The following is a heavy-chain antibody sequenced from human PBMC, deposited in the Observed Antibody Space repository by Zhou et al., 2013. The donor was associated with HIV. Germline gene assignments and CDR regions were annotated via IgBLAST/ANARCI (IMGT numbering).Heavy chain of an antibody. CDR3: ARASGDSSGYYVRYFQH. D-gene: IGHD3-22*01. V-gene: IGHV1-69*12. CDR2: IIPSSGTV. J-gene: IGHJ1*01. CDR1: GGTFNSNG. Sequence: QVHLVQSGAEVKKAGSSVRVSCKTAGGTFNSNGVSWVRHAPGQGLEWMGGIIPSSGTVNFAQKFQDRVILTADASTSTVYMDLSRLTSEDTAVYYCARASGDSSGYYVRYFQHWGQGTLVIVSS.